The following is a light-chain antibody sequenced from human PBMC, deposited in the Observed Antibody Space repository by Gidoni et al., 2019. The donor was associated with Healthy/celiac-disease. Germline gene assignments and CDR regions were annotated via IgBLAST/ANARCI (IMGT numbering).Light chain of an antibody. J-gene: IGKJ1*01. V-gene: IGKV1-27*01. CDR3: QKYNSAPT. CDR2: AAS. CDR1: QGISNY. Sequence: MTQSPSSLSASVGDRVTITCRASQGISNYLAWYQQKPGKVPKLLIYAASTLQSGVPSRFSGSGSGTDFTLTISSLQPEDVATYYCQKYNSAPTFGQGTKVEIK.